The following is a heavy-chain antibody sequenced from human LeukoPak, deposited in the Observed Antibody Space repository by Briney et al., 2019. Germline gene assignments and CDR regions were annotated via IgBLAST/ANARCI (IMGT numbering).Heavy chain of an antibody. Sequence: SETLSLTCTVSGGSISSGGYYWSWIRQHPGKGLEWIGYFYYSGSTYYNPSLKSRVTISVDTSKNQFSLKLSSVTAADTAVYYCARAGIVVVPAAMVVGWFDPWGQGTLVTVSS. V-gene: IGHV4-31*03. CDR3: ARAGIVVVPAAMVVGWFDP. CDR1: GGSISSGGYY. J-gene: IGHJ5*02. D-gene: IGHD2-2*01. CDR2: FYYSGST.